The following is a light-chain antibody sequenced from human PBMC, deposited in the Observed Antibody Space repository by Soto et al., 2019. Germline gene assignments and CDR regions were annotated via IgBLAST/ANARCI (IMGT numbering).Light chain of an antibody. CDR1: QSVNSN. CDR2: GAS. J-gene: IGKJ3*01. Sequence: EIMMTQSPVTLSVSPGERATLSCRASQSVNSNLAWYQQKPGQAPRLLIYGASTRATGIPASFIGNGSGTEFTLTASSLEPEDFAVYYCQQRSNWPITFGPGTKVDIK. V-gene: IGKV3-11*01. CDR3: QQRSNWPIT.